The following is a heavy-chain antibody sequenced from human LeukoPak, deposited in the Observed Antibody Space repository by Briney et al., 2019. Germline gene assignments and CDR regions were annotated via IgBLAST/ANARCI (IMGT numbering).Heavy chain of an antibody. V-gene: IGHV4-34*01. CDR1: GGSFSGYY. CDR2: INHSGST. CDR3: ARLVHAGY. Sequence: SETLSLTCAVYGGSFSGYYWSWIRQPPGKGLEWIGEINHSGSTNYNPSLKSRVTISVDTSKNQFSLKLSSVTAADTAVYCCARLVHAGYWGQGTLVTVSS. D-gene: IGHD3-10*01. J-gene: IGHJ4*02.